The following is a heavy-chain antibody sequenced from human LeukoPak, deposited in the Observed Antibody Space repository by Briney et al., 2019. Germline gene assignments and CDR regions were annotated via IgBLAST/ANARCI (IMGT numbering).Heavy chain of an antibody. J-gene: IGHJ4*02. D-gene: IGHD6-13*01. V-gene: IGHV4-34*01. CDR2: INHSGST. Sequence: SETLSLTCAVYGGSFSGYYWSWIRQPPGKGLEWIGEINHSGSTNYNPSLKSRVTISVDTSENQFSLKLSSVTAADTAVYYCASWEYIAAAAVFDYWGQGTLVTVSS. CDR1: GGSFSGYY. CDR3: ASWEYIAAAAVFDY.